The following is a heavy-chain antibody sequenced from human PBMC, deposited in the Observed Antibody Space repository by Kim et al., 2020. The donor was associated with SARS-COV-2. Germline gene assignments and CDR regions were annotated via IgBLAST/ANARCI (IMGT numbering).Heavy chain of an antibody. D-gene: IGHD3-10*01. CDR2: ISYDGSNK. CDR3: ARDWFGANWFDP. J-gene: IGHJ5*02. CDR1: GFTFSSYA. Sequence: GGSLRLSCAASGFTFSSYAMHWVRQAPGKGLEWVAVISYDGSNKYYADSVKGRFTISRDNSKNTLYLQMNSLRAEDTAVYYCARDWFGANWFDPWGQGTLVTVSS. V-gene: IGHV3-30*04.